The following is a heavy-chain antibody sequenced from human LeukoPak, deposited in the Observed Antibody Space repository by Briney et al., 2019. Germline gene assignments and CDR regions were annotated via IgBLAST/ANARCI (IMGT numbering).Heavy chain of an antibody. V-gene: IGHV3-53*01. CDR1: GFTVSSNY. Sequence: GGSLRLSCAASGFTVSSNYMSWVRQAPGKGLEWVSIIYSGGSTYYADSVKGRFTISRDNSKNTLYLQMNSLRAEDTAVYYCATQSGLPTYYYDSSGPGGYMDVWGKGTTVTVSS. CDR3: ATQSGLPTYYYDSSGPGGYMDV. J-gene: IGHJ6*03. CDR2: IYSGGST. D-gene: IGHD3-22*01.